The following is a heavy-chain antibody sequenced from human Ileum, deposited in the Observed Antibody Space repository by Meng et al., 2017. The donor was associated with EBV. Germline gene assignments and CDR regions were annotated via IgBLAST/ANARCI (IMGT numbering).Heavy chain of an antibody. J-gene: IGHJ4*02. CDR2: INTDNGET. Sequence: QGQRVHSWAVVNKAWASVKLSCKATGYTFTRYPIQWVRQAPGQRPEWMGWINTDNGETEFSQKFQGRVTITRDTSATTAYMELISLRSEDTAVYYCASRPGFNIGPFDFWGQGTLVTVSS. CDR3: ASRPGFNIGPFDF. D-gene: IGHD3/OR15-3a*01. CDR1: GYTFTRYP. V-gene: IGHV1-3*04.